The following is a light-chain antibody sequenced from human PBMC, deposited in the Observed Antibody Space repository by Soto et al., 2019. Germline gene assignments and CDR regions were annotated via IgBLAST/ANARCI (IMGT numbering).Light chain of an antibody. J-gene: IGLJ1*01. Sequence: QSALTQPASVSGSPGQSITISCTGTSSDVGGYNYVAWYQQHPGKAPKLMIYNVSNRPSGVSNRFSGSKSGNTASLTISGLQAEDEADYYCTSYTNRYPYVFGTGTKVTV. CDR1: SSDVGGYNY. V-gene: IGLV2-14*03. CDR2: NVS. CDR3: TSYTNRYPYV.